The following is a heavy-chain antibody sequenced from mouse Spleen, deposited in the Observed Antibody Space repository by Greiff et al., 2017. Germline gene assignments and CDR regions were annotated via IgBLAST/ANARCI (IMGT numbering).Heavy chain of an antibody. CDR2: INPSNGGT. Sequence: QVQLKQSGAELVKPGASVKLSCKASGYTFTSYYMYWVKQRPGQGLEWIGEINPSNGGTNFNEKFKSKATLTVDKSSSTAYMQLSSLTSEDSAVYYCSTGTYAMDYWGQGTSVTVSS. J-gene: IGHJ4*01. V-gene: IGHV1S81*02. CDR1: GYTFTSYY. CDR3: STGTYAMDY. D-gene: IGHD4-1*01.